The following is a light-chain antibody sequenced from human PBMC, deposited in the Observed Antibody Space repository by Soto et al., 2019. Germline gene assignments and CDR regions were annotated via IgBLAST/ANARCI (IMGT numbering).Light chain of an antibody. V-gene: IGKV1-17*01. CDR3: LQYNSFPLT. Sequence: DIQMTQSPSSLSASVGDRVTITCRASQGIRKDLGWYQQKPGKAPKRLIYAVSSLHSGVPSRFSGSASGTEITLTISSLQPEDSATYSCLQYNSFPLTFGGGTKVEIK. J-gene: IGKJ4*01. CDR1: QGIRKD. CDR2: AVS.